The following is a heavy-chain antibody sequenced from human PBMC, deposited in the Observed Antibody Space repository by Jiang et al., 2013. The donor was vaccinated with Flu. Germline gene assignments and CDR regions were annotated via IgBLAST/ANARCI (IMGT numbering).Heavy chain of an antibody. V-gene: IGHV4-34*01. CDR1: GGSFSGYY. Sequence: LLKPSETLSLTYAVYGGSFSGYYWSWIRQPPGKGLEWIGEINHSGSTNYNPSLKSRVTISVDTSKNQFSLKLSSVTAADTAVYYCARLPTLYDFWSGSPLIEFDYWGQGTLVTVSS. J-gene: IGHJ4*02. CDR2: INHSGST. D-gene: IGHD3-3*01. CDR3: ARLPTLYDFWSGSPLIEFDY.